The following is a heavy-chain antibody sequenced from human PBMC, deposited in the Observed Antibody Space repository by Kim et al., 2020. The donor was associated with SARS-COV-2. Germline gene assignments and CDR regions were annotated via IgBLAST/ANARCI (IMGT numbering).Heavy chain of an antibody. CDR3: ATSITIFGGFDP. D-gene: IGHD3-3*01. Sequence: ASVKVSCKVSGYTPTELSMHWVRQAPGKGLEWMGGFDPEDGETIYAQKFQGRVTMTEDTSTDTAYMELSSLRSEDTAVYYCATSITIFGGFDPWGQGTLVTVSS. CDR2: FDPEDGET. CDR1: GYTPTELS. J-gene: IGHJ5*02. V-gene: IGHV1-24*01.